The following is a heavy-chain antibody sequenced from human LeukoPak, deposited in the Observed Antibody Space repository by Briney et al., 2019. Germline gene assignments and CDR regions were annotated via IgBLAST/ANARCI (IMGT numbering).Heavy chain of an antibody. J-gene: IGHJ4*02. CDR2: INPDGIKR. Sequence: PGGSLRLSCAVSGLTFSSSWMDWVRQAPGKGLEWVASINPDGIKRYSADSVKGRFTISRDNARNSLYLQMDSPRVEDTAFYYCARDLAFSRLDYWGQGVLVTVSS. V-gene: IGHV3-7*01. CDR1: GLTFSSSW. D-gene: IGHD2/OR15-2a*01. CDR3: ARDLAFSRLDY.